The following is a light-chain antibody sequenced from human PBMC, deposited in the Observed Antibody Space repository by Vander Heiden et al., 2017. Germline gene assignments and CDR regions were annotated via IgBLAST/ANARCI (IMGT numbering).Light chain of an antibody. CDR2: GNI. CDR3: QAYDSSLSGSEV. CDR1: SSNIGAGYD. J-gene: IGLJ3*02. V-gene: IGLV1-40*01. Sequence: QSVLTQPPSVSGAPGQRVTISCTGSSSNIGAGYDVHWYQQLPGTAPKLLIYGNINRPSGVPDRVSGSKSGTSASLAITGLQAEDEADYYCQAYDSSLSGSEVFGGGTKLTVL.